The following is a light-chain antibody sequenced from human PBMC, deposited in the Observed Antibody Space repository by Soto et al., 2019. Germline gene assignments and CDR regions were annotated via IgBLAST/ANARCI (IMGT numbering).Light chain of an antibody. CDR3: QQYYRTPPT. J-gene: IGKJ1*01. CDR2: WAS. CDR1: QSVLYSSNNKNY. V-gene: IGKV4-1*01. Sequence: DIVMTQSLDSLAVSLGERATINCKSSQSVLYSSNNKNYLAWYQQKPGQPPKLLIYWASTRESGVPDRFSGSGSGTDFTLTISSLQAEDVAVYYCQQYYRTPPTFGQGTKVEI.